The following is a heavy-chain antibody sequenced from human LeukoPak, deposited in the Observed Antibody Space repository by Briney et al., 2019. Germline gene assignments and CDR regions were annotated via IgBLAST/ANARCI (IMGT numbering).Heavy chain of an antibody. CDR3: ARHRVPAADDAFDV. Sequence: SETLSLTCTVSGGSISSSSYYWGWIRQPPGKGLEWIGTTYYSGSTYYSPSLKGRVTISVDTSKNQFSLYLNSVTAADTAVYYCARHRVPAADDAFDVWGQGTMVTVSS. D-gene: IGHD2-2*01. CDR1: GGSISSSSYY. CDR2: TYYSGST. V-gene: IGHV4-39*01. J-gene: IGHJ3*01.